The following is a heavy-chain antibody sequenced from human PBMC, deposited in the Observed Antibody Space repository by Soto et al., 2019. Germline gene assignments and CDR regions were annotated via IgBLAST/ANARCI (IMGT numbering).Heavy chain of an antibody. J-gene: IGHJ4*02. CDR2: VYYSGTT. V-gene: IGHV4-61*01. Sequence: SETLSLTCSVSGGSVSNKTYYWSWIRQPPGKRLEWIGYVYYSGTTNYIPSLKSRVNISVDLSKNQVSLRLSSVTTADTALYYCARTTAVPNTLRSRYFFDYWGQGTLVTVSS. CDR1: GGSVSNKTYY. CDR3: ARTTAVPNTLRSRYFFDY. D-gene: IGHD4-17*01.